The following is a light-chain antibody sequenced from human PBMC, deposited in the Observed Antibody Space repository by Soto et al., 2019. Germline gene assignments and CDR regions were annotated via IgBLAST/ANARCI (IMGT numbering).Light chain of an antibody. J-gene: IGLJ1*01. Sequence: QSALTQPASVSGSPGQPITISCTGTSSNVGGYNYVSWYQQHPVKAPKLMIYDVTNRPSGVSDRFSGSKSGNTASLTISGLQAEDEADYYCSSYTSSSTPYVFGTGTKLTVL. CDR3: SSYTSSSTPYV. CDR1: SSNVGGYNY. V-gene: IGLV2-14*01. CDR2: DVT.